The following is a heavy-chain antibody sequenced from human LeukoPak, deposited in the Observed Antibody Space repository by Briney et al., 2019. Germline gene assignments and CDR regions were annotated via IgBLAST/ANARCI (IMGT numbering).Heavy chain of an antibody. J-gene: IGHJ4*02. CDR2: MYHSGNT. CDR3: ARVGIAAAGIE. Sequence: SETLSLTCTVSGNSISSGYYWGWIRQPPGKGLEWIGSMYHSGNTYYNTSLKSRVTISVDTSKNQISLKLSSVTAADMAVYYCARVGIAAAGIEWGQGTLVTVSS. D-gene: IGHD6-13*01. V-gene: IGHV4-38-2*02. CDR1: GNSISSGYY.